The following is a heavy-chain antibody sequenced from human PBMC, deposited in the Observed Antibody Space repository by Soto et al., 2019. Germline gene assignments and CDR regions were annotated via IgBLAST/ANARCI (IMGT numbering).Heavy chain of an antibody. CDR2: INPNSGGT. V-gene: IGHV1-2*04. J-gene: IGHJ5*02. CDR3: ARELRIAAAGTRWFDP. D-gene: IGHD6-13*01. Sequence: ASVKVSCKASGYTFTGCFMHCVRQAPGQRREWMGWINPNSGGTNYAQKFQGWVTMTRDTSISTAYMELSRLRSDDTAVYYCARELRIAAAGTRWFDPWGQGTLVTGSS. CDR1: GYTFTGCF.